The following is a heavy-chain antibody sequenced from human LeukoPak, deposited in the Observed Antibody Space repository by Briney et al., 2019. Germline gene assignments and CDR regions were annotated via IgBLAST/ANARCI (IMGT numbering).Heavy chain of an antibody. Sequence: SETLSLTCTVSGGSISSGGYYWSWIRQHPGKGLEWIGYIYYSGSTYYNPSLKGRVTISVDTSKNQFSLKLSSVTAADTAVYYYARALGYYDILTGYHPNAFDIWGQGTMVTVSS. J-gene: IGHJ3*02. D-gene: IGHD3-9*01. CDR1: GGSISSGGYY. CDR3: ARALGYYDILTGYHPNAFDI. V-gene: IGHV4-31*03. CDR2: IYYSGST.